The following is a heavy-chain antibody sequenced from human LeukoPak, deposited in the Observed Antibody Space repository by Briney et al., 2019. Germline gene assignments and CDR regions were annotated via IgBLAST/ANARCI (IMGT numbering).Heavy chain of an antibody. D-gene: IGHD7-27*01. CDR3: ATLNSWGSVGDY. J-gene: IGHJ4*02. CDR1: GYTFTGYY. Sequence: ASVKVSCKASGYTFTGYYMHWVRQAPGQGLEWMGRINPNSGGTNYAQKFQGRVTMTRDTSISTAYMELSRLRSDDTAVYYCATLNSWGSVGDYWGQGTLVTVSS. V-gene: IGHV1-2*06. CDR2: INPNSGGT.